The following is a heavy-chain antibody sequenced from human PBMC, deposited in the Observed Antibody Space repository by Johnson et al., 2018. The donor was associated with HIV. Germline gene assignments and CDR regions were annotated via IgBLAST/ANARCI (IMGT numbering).Heavy chain of an antibody. J-gene: IGHJ3*02. CDR2: INWNGCST. Sequence: VQLVESGGGLVKPGGSLRLSCAASGFTFDDYCMSWVRQAPGKGLEWVSGINWNGCSTGYADSVKGRFTISSDNAKNALYLQMNSLRAEYTAVYYFAIETLPLFTVINYAFDIWGQGTMVTVSS. CDR3: AIETLPLFTVINYAFDI. V-gene: IGHV3-20*04. CDR1: GFTFDDYC. D-gene: IGHD5-24*01.